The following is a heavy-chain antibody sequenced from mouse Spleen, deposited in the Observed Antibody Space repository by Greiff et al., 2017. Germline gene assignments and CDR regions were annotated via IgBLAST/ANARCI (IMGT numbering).Heavy chain of an antibody. CDR2: IDPSDSYT. CDR3: ASGYYDGSYDY. D-gene: IGHD1-1*01. Sequence: VQLQQSGAELVKPGASVKLSCKASGYTFTSYWMQWVKQRPGQGLEWIGEIDPSDSYTNYNQKSKGKATLTVDTSSSTAYMQLSSLTSEDSAVYYCASGYYDGSYDYWGQGTTLTVSS. V-gene: IGHV1-50*01. CDR1: GYTFTSYW. J-gene: IGHJ2*01.